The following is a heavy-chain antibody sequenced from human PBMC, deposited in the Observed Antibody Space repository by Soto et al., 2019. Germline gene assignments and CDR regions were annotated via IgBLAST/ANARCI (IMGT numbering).Heavy chain of an antibody. CDR2: ISSSSSTI. D-gene: IGHD3-10*01. Sequence: EVQLVESGGGLVQPGGSLRLSCAASGFTFSSYSMNWVRQAPGKGLEWVSYISSSSSTIYYADSVKGRFTISRDNAKNSLYLQMNSLRAEDTAVYYCARAGGWELPPDWGQGTLVTVSS. CDR1: GFTFSSYS. CDR3: ARAGGWELPPD. J-gene: IGHJ4*02. V-gene: IGHV3-48*01.